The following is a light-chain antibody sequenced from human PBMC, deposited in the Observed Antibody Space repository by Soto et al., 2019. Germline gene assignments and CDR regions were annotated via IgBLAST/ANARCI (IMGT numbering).Light chain of an antibody. CDR3: EQYGSSSIK. Sequence: VLRQSXATLSMYQWEXXXXXXXAIKSVRSRYLAWLQRKXGLAFGLFIYVVSXRADGIPDRFSSSGSGSDFTLTISRLETEDFPVYYCEQYGSSSIKFGQGTRMEIK. V-gene: IGKV3D-20*01. J-gene: IGKJ5*01. CDR2: VVS. CDR1: KSVRSRY.